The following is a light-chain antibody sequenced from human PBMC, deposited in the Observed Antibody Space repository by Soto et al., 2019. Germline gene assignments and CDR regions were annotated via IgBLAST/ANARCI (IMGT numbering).Light chain of an antibody. J-gene: IGLJ1*01. V-gene: IGLV2-14*01. CDR3: SSYTSSSTPG. Sequence: QSALTQPASVSGSPGQSITISCTGTSSDVGGYNYVSWYQQHPGKAPKLMIYEVSNRPSGVSNRFSRSKSGNTASLTISWLQAEDGAGYYCSSYTSSSTPGFGTGTKLTVL. CDR1: SSDVGGYNY. CDR2: EVS.